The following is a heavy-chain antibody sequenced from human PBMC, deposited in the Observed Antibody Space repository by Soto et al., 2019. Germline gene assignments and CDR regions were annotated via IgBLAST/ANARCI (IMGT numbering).Heavy chain of an antibody. CDR3: AREGVAARRVFLGRYYYGMDV. J-gene: IGHJ6*02. Sequence: GESLKISCKGSGYSFTSYWIGWVRQMPGKGLEWMGIIYPGDSDTRYSPSFQGRFTISRDNSKNTLYLQMNSLRAEDTAVYYCAREGVAARRVFLGRYYYGMDVWGQGTTVTVSS. CDR1: GYSFTSYW. V-gene: IGHV5-51*01. CDR2: IYPGDSDT. D-gene: IGHD6-6*01.